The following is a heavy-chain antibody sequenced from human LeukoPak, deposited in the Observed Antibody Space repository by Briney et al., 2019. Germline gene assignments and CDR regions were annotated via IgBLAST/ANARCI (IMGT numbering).Heavy chain of an antibody. CDR1: GFTFISYG. CDR2: IRYDGSNK. CDR3: AKSFYYAFEY. J-gene: IGHJ4*02. D-gene: IGHD3-22*01. Sequence: GGSLRLSCAASGFTFISYGMQWVRQAPGKGLEWVAFIRYDGSNKYYADSVKGRFTISRDNSKNTLYLQMNSLRAEDTAVYYCAKSFYYAFEYWGQGTLVTVSS. V-gene: IGHV3-30*02.